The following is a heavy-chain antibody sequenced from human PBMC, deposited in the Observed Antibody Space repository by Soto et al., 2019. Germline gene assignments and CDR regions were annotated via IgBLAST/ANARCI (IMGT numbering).Heavy chain of an antibody. J-gene: IGHJ6*03. CDR3: ARAYCSGGSCYDYYYMDV. Sequence: EVQLVESGGGLVQPGGSVRLSCAASGFTVSSNYMSWVRQAPGKGLEWVSVIYSGGSTYYADSVKGRFTISRHNSKNTLYLQMNSLRAEDTAVYYCARAYCSGGSCYDYYYMDVWGKGTTVTVSS. CDR1: GFTVSSNY. D-gene: IGHD2-15*01. CDR2: IYSGGST. V-gene: IGHV3-53*04.